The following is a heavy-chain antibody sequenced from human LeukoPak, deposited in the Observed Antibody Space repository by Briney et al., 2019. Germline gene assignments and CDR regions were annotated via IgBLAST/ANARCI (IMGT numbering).Heavy chain of an antibody. CDR1: GGSISSSSYF. CDR3: ARHWGRDTFDI. D-gene: IGHD3-16*01. V-gene: IGHV4-39*01. Sequence: ASETLSLTCTVSGGSISSSSYFWVWIRQPPGKGLEWIGSIYYSGSTYYNPSLMSRVTISVDTSKNQFSLKLNSVTAADTAVYYCARHWGRDTFDIWGQGTMVTVSA. CDR2: IYYSGST. J-gene: IGHJ3*02.